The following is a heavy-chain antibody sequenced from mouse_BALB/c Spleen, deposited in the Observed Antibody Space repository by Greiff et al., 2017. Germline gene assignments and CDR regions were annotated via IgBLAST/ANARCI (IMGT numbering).Heavy chain of an antibody. CDR2: IDPANGNT. V-gene: IGHV14-3*02. D-gene: IGHD3-2*02. J-gene: IGHJ4*01. CDR1: GFNIKDTY. CDR3: ARDRASQGYYAMDY. Sequence: VQLQQSGAELVKPGASVKLSCTASGFNIKDTYMHWVQQRPEQGLEWIGRIDPANGNTKYDPKFSGKATIKADTSSNTVFLQLSSLTSEDTADYYCARDRASQGYYAMDYWGQGTSVTVSS.